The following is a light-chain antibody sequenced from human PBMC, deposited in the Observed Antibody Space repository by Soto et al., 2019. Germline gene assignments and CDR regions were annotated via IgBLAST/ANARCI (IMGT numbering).Light chain of an antibody. CDR1: KSNIGDNT. CDR3: ASWDDSLNGVV. V-gene: IGLV1-44*01. J-gene: IGLJ2*01. CDR2: TNN. Sequence: QPVLTQPPSASGTPGQRVTMSCSGSKSNIGDNTVNWFQQLPGSAPKLIISTNNQRPSGVPDRFSGSKSGTSGSLAISGLQSEDEADYYCASWDDSLNGVVFGGGTKLTVL.